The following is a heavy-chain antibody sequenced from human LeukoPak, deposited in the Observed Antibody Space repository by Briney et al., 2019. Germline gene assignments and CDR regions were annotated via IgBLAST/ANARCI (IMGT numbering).Heavy chain of an antibody. CDR3: ARLDITTVTFSDC. Sequence: SVTVSCKASGGTFSSYAISWVRQAPGQGLEWMGGIIPIFGTANYAQKFHGRVTITADESTSTAYMELSRLRSEDAAVYYCARLDITTVTFSDCWGQGTLVAVSS. J-gene: IGHJ4*02. CDR2: IIPIFGTA. D-gene: IGHD4-17*01. CDR1: GGTFSSYA. V-gene: IGHV1-69*13.